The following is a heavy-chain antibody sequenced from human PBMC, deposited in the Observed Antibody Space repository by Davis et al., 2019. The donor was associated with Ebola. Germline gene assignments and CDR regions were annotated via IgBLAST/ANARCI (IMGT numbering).Heavy chain of an antibody. D-gene: IGHD3-10*01. CDR3: SERGSSV. Sequence: PSETLSLTCTVSGDSISSSYWSWIRQPPGKGLEWIGSIYYTGSAYYNSSLASRATISVDTSKNQFSLKLTSVTAADTAMYYCSERGSSVWGQGTLVTVSS. CDR2: IYYTGSA. CDR1: GDSISSSY. V-gene: IGHV4-59*03. J-gene: IGHJ4*02.